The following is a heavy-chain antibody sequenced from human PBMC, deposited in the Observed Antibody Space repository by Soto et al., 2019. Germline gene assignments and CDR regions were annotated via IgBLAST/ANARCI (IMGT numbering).Heavy chain of an antibody. D-gene: IGHD3-22*01. CDR2: ITRSSSYI. V-gene: IGHV3-21*01. Sequence: GSRRPSCAASGFTFSLYSIIWVLQAPGKGLGWVASITRSSSYIYYEDSLKGRFTISRDNAKTTLFLQLDSLRAEDTAVYFCVRARSTDSRPDYWGQGTLVTVSS. J-gene: IGHJ4*02. CDR3: VRARSTDSRPDY. CDR1: GFTFSLYS.